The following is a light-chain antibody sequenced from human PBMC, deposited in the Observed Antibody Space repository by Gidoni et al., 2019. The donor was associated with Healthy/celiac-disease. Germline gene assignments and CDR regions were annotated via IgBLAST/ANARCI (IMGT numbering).Light chain of an antibody. Sequence: EIVMTQSPATLSVSPGERDTLSCRASQSVSSNLAWYQQKPGQAPRLLIYGASTRATGIPARFSGSGSGTEFTLTISSLQSEDFAVYYCQQYNNWRFTFGPGTKLDIK. J-gene: IGKJ3*01. CDR3: QQYNNWRFT. V-gene: IGKV3-15*01. CDR1: QSVSSN. CDR2: GAS.